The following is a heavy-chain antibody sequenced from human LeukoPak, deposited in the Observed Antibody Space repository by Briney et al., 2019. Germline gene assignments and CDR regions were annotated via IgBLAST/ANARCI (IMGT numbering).Heavy chain of an antibody. J-gene: IGHJ4*02. V-gene: IGHV3-23*01. CDR3: AKDQRLDCNGGSCYAPDY. CDR2: CASGDNT. Sequence: CASGDNTYYADSVKGRFTISRDNYKNTVYVQMSSLRVEDTAIYYCAKDQRLDCNGGSCYAPDYWGQGTLVTVSS. D-gene: IGHD2-15*01.